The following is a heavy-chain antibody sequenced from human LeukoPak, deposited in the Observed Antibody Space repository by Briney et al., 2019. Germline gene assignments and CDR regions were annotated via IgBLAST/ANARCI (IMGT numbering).Heavy chain of an antibody. J-gene: IGHJ4*02. CDR1: GITFSSYW. V-gene: IGHV3-74*01. Sequence: GGSLRLSCAVSGITFSSYWMHWVRHDPGRGLLWASRINTQGTYTNYADSVKGRFTISSDNAKNTLYLQMSSLRADDTAVYYCVIDLGDYNDFWGQGTLVSVSS. D-gene: IGHD2-15*01. CDR2: INTQGTYT. CDR3: VIDLGDYNDF.